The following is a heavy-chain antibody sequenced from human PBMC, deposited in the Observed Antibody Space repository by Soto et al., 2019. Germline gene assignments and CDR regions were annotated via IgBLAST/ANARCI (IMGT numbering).Heavy chain of an antibody. Sequence: QVQLQESGPGLVKPSQTLSLTCTVSGGSISSGGYYWSWIRQHPGKGLEWIGYIYYSGSTYYNPSLKSRVTISVDTSKNQFSLKLSSVTAADTAVYYCARVDHGYSYGIDAFDIWGQGTMVTVSS. CDR2: IYYSGST. CDR1: GGSISSGGYY. CDR3: ARVDHGYSYGIDAFDI. V-gene: IGHV4-31*03. J-gene: IGHJ3*02. D-gene: IGHD5-18*01.